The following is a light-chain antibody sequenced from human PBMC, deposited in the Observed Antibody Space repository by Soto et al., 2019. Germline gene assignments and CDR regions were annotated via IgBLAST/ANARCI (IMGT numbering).Light chain of an antibody. J-gene: IGKJ1*01. CDR3: QQSNSITWT. V-gene: IGKV1-39*01. CDR1: QSISSY. CDR2: AAS. Sequence: IHMTQSPSSRSTPLGSTVTITCRASQSISSYLNWYQQKQGNAPKVLIYAASSLQSGVPSSFSGSGSETDFTLTISSLQTEDFATYSCQQSNSITWTFGQGTKVDIK.